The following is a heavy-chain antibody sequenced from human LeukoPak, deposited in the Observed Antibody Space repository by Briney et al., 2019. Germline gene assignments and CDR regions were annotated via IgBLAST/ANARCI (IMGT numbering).Heavy chain of an antibody. CDR2: IYYSGST. D-gene: IGHD3-3*01. CDR1: GGSISSSY. J-gene: IGHJ5*02. Sequence: KASETLSLTCTVSGGSISSSYWSWIRQPPGKGLEWIGYIYYSGSTNYNPSLKSLVTISVDTSKNQFSLKLSSVTAADTAVYYCARYNYDFWSGYSKWFDPWGQGTLVTVSS. CDR3: ARYNYDFWSGYSKWFDP. V-gene: IGHV4-59*01.